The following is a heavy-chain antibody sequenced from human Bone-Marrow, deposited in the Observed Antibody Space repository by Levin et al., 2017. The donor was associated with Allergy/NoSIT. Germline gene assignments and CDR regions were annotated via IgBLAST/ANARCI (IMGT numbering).Heavy chain of an antibody. CDR3: AKEGAHCGDDCRGGMDV. Sequence: GGSLRLSCAASGFNFRLYGMYWVRQAPGKGLEWLAVISYEGNNEYYADSVKGRFTISRDNSENTLYLQMNSLRVEDTAVYFCAKEGAHCGDDCRGGMDVWGQGTTVIVSS. CDR1: GFNFRLYG. D-gene: IGHD2-21*02. V-gene: IGHV3-30*18. J-gene: IGHJ6*02. CDR2: ISYEGNNE.